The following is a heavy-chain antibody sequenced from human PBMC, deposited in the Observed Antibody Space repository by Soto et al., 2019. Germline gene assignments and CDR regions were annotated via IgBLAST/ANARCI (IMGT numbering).Heavy chain of an antibody. Sequence: EVHLLESGGGLVHLGESLRLSCGASGFTFSSCVMTWVRQAPGKGLEWVSCITDSGTGTYYADSVKGRFTISRDNSKNTMYLQMNNLRAEDTGVYYCAKGLINGRWYAEDWGQGTLVTVSS. CDR2: ITDSGTGT. D-gene: IGHD6-13*01. CDR1: GFTFSSCV. J-gene: IGHJ4*02. CDR3: AKGLINGRWYAED. V-gene: IGHV3-23*01.